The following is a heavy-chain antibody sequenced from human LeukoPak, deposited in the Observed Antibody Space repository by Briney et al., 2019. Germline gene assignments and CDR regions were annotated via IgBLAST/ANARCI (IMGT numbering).Heavy chain of an antibody. CDR1: GFTFSDYY. V-gene: IGHV3-11*06. D-gene: IGHD1-1*01. CDR3: ARAITTTAPFDY. CDR2: ISTSSTYT. J-gene: IGHJ4*02. Sequence: GGSLRLSCTASGFTFSDYYMSRIRQAPGKGLEWVSYISTSSTYTNYADSVKGRFTISRDNAKNSLFLQMNSLRAEDTAVYYCARAITTTAPFDYWGQGTLVTVSS.